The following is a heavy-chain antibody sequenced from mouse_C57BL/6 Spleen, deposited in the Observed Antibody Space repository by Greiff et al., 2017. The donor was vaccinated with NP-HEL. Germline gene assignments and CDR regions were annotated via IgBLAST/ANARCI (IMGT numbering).Heavy chain of an antibody. D-gene: IGHD2-12*01. CDR1: GFNIKDDY. J-gene: IGHJ2*01. Sequence: EVQLQQSGAELVRPGASVKLSCTASGFNIKDDYMHWVKQRPEQGLEWIGWIDPENGDTEYASKFQGKATITADTSSNTAYLQLSSLTSEDTAVFYGTRRRLIVDYWGQGTTLTVSS. CDR2: IDPENGDT. V-gene: IGHV14-4*01. CDR3: TRRRLIVDY.